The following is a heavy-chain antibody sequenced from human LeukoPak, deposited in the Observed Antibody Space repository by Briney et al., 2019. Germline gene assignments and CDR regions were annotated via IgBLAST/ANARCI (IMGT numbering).Heavy chain of an antibody. CDR3: AKNRWELLDFDY. J-gene: IGHJ4*02. V-gene: IGHV3-23*01. CDR1: GFTFSSYA. D-gene: IGHD1-26*01. Sequence: HSGGSLRLSCAASGFTFSSYAMSWVRQAPGKGLEWVSAISGSGGSTYYADSVKGRFTISRDNSKNTLYLQMNSLRAEDTAVYYCAKNRWELLDFDYWGQGTLVTVSS. CDR2: ISGSGGST.